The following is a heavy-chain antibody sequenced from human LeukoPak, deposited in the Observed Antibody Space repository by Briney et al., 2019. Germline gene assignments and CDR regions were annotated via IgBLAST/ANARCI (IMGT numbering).Heavy chain of an antibody. CDR3: ARGGRITMVRGVIINRSVDY. J-gene: IGHJ4*02. V-gene: IGHV4-34*01. Sequence: PSETPSLTCAVYGGSSCGSSSSWIRQPPGKGLEWSGDIYHSGGTNYNPSLKSRVTISVDTSKNQFSLKLSSVTAADTAVYYCARGGRITMVRGVIINRSVDYWGQGTLVTVSS. CDR2: IYHSGGT. D-gene: IGHD3-10*01. CDR1: GGSSCGSS.